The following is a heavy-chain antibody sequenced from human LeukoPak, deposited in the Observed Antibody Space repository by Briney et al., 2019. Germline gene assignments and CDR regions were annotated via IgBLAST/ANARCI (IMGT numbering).Heavy chain of an antibody. Sequence: SETLSLTCSVSGASINSTNFYWSWIRQPPGKGLESIGSISYTGNTYSNPSLNSRVTMSVDTSKNQFSLKLSSVTAADTAVYYCARQGTMTRGGYWLDPWGRGTLVTVSS. D-gene: IGHD3-10*01. CDR1: GASINSTNFY. CDR3: ARQGTMTRGGYWLDP. J-gene: IGHJ5*02. V-gene: IGHV4-39*01. CDR2: ISYTGNT.